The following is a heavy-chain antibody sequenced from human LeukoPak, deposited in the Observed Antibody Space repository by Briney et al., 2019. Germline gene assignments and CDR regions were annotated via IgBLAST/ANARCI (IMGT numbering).Heavy chain of an antibody. CDR2: INPNSGGT. V-gene: IGHV1-2*06. CDR3: ARSTAQGYGENP. Sequence: ASVKVSCKASGCTFTGYYMHWVRQAPGQGLEWMGRINPNSGGTNYAQKFQGRVTMTRDTSISTAYMELSRLRSDDTAVYYCARSTAQGYGENPWGQGTLVTVSS. CDR1: GCTFTGYY. J-gene: IGHJ5*02. D-gene: IGHD3-10*01.